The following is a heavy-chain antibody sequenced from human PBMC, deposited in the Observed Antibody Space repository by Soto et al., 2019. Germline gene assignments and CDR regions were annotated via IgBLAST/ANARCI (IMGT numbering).Heavy chain of an antibody. CDR2: IYYSGST. V-gene: IGHV4-59*08. CDR3: ARGSTGYSSNWYRY. D-gene: IGHD6-13*01. Sequence: QVQLQESGPGLVKPSETLSLTCTVYGGSISRYYWSWIRQPPGKGLEWIGYIYYSGSTTYNPSLKSRVTIAVDTSKNPCSLKLSSVTAADTAVYSCARGSTGYSSNWYRYWGQGTLVTVSA. J-gene: IGHJ4*02. CDR1: GGSISRYY.